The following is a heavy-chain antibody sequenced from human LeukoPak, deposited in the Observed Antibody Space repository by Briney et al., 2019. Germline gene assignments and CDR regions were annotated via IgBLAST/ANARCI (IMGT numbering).Heavy chain of an antibody. V-gene: IGHV1-69*05. CDR1: GGTFSSYA. D-gene: IGHD3-16*01. CDR3: ARDEYVLTSFDP. J-gene: IGHJ5*02. Sequence: SVKVSCKASGGTFSSYAISWVRQAPGQGLEWMGGIIPIFGTANYAQKFQGRVTITTDESTSTAYMELSSLRSEDTAVYYCARDEYVLTSFDPWGQGTLVTVSS. CDR2: IIPIFGTA.